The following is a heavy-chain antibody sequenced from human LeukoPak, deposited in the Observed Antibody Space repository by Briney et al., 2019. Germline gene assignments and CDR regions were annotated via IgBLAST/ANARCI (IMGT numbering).Heavy chain of an antibody. CDR3: ARDREVVTAKAQMDV. Sequence: GGSLRLSCAVSGFTVSTNHMSWVRQAPGRGLEWVSIIYNGGNTYYTDSVKGRFTISRDNSKNTVFLQMNSLRVEDTAVYYCARDREVVTAKAQMDVWGKGTTVTVSS. J-gene: IGHJ6*03. D-gene: IGHD2-21*02. V-gene: IGHV3-53*01. CDR2: IYNGGNT. CDR1: GFTVSTNH.